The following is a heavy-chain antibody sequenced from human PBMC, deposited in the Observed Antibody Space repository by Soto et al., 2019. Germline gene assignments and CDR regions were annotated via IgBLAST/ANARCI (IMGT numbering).Heavy chain of an antibody. J-gene: IGHJ3*02. CDR3: AKSCRGYSSSRGAFDI. D-gene: IGHD6-6*01. V-gene: IGHV3-23*01. CDR2: ISGSGGST. CDR1: GFTFSSYA. Sequence: EVQLLESGGGLVQPGGSLRLSCAASGFTFSSYAMSWVRQAPGKGLEWVSAISGSGGSTYYADSVKGRFTITRDNSKNTRYLEMNSLRAEDTAVYYCAKSCRGYSSSRGAFDIWGQGTMVTVSS.